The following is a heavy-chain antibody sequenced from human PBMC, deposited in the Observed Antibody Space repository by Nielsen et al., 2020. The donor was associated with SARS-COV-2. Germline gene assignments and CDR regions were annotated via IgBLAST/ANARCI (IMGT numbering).Heavy chain of an antibody. CDR1: GYTFTDYY. CDR2: INTYSGGT. J-gene: IGHJ6*02. CDR3: ARARATIFGLVMSYGMDV. D-gene: IGHD3/OR15-3a*01. Sequence: ASVKVSCKASGYTFTDYYIHWVRQAPGQGLEWMGRINTYSGGTNYAQKFQGTVTMTRDASISTAYMELTSDDTAVYYCARARATIFGLVMSYGMDVWGQGTTVAVSS. V-gene: IGHV1-2*06.